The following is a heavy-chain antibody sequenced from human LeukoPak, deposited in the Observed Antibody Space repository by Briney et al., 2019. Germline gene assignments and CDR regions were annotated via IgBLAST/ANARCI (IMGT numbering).Heavy chain of an antibody. CDR1: GFTFSSYA. J-gene: IGHJ3*02. Sequence: HPGRSLRLSCAASGFTFSSYAMHWVRQAPGKGLEWVAVISYDGSNKYYADSVKGRFTISRDNAKNSLYLQMNSLRAEDTAVYYCARGLSLRLAAFDIWGQGTMVTVSS. CDR3: ARGLSLRLAAFDI. V-gene: IGHV3-30-3*01. CDR2: ISYDGSNK. D-gene: IGHD3-16*01.